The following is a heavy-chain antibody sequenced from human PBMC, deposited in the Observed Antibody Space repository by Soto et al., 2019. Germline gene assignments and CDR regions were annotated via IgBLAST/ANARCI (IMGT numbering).Heavy chain of an antibody. V-gene: IGHV1-69*01. CDR2: IIPIFGTA. Sequence: QVQLLQSGAEVKQPGSSVKLSCKASGGTFSSYAISWVRQAPGQGLEWMGGIIPIFGTANYAQKVQGRVTITADESTSTAYMELSSLRSEDTAVYYCARGIQGGSGWYFYYFDYWGQGTLVTVS. CDR3: ARGIQGGSGWYFYYFDY. J-gene: IGHJ4*02. CDR1: GGTFSSYA. D-gene: IGHD6-19*01.